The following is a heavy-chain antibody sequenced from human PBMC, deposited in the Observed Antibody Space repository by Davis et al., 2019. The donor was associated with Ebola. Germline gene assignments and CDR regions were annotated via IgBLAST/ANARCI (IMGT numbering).Heavy chain of an antibody. CDR1: GGTFSSYA. Sequence: SVKVSCKASGGTFSSYAISWVRQAPGQGLEWMGGIIPIFGTANYAQKFQGRVTITADESTSTAYMELSSLRSEDTAVYYCARDPEVEGSSWYFDYWGQGTLVTVSS. J-gene: IGHJ4*02. V-gene: IGHV1-69*13. CDR2: IIPIFGTA. D-gene: IGHD6-13*01. CDR3: ARDPEVEGSSWYFDY.